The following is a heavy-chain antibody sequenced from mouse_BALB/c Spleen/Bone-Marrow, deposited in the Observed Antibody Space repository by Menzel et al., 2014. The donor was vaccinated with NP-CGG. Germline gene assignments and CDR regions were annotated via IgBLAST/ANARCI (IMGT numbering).Heavy chain of an antibody. CDR1: GFSLXSYG. CDR3: AGNGVEGFAY. V-gene: IGHV2-2*02. Sequence: VQLQQSGPGLVRPSQSLSITCTVSGFSLXSYGVHWVRQSPGKGLDWLGEIWSGGSTDYNAAFISRLSIIKDNSKSXGCVKLDGLEGNDTARYYGAGNGVEGFAYWGQGTLVTVSA. J-gene: IGHJ3*01. CDR2: IWSGGST.